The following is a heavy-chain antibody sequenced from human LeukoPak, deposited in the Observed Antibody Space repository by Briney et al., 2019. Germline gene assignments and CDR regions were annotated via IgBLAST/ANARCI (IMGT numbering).Heavy chain of an antibody. CDR3: AKSGPGYSSSWYMSY. V-gene: IGHV3-23*01. D-gene: IGHD6-13*01. CDR1: GFTFSSYA. J-gene: IGHJ4*02. Sequence: GGSLRLSCAASGFTFSSYAMSWVRQAPGKGLEWVSAISGSGGSTYYADSVKGRFTISGDNSKNTLYLQMNSLRAEDTAVYYCAKSGPGYSSSWYMSYWGQGTLVTVSS. CDR2: ISGSGGST.